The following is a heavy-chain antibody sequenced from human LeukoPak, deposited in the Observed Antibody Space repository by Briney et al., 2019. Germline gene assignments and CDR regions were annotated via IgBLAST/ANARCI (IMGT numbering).Heavy chain of an antibody. D-gene: IGHD1-26*01. V-gene: IGHV4-34*01. J-gene: IGHJ3*02. CDR3: AAWELLLETFDI. Sequence: PSETLSLTCTVFYGSFSGYYWTWIRQPPGKGLEWIGEINHNGNTNYNPSLKSRVTMSLDTSRNQFSLKLSSVTAADTAVYYCAAWELLLETFDIWGQGTMVTVPS. CDR1: YGSFSGYY. CDR2: INHNGNT.